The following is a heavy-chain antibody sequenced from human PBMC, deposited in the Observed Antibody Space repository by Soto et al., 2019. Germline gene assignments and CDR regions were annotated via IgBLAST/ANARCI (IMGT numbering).Heavy chain of an antibody. V-gene: IGHV1-18*01. CDR3: ARGVGSGSYYNQYNVFDS. J-gene: IGHJ5*01. D-gene: IGHD3-10*01. CDR1: GYTFTNYG. CDR2: INVYNGNT. Sequence: AASVKVSCKASGYTFTNYGISWVRQAPGQGLEWMGWINVYNGNTKYAQQVQGRVTMTTDTSTSTAYMELRSLRSDDTAVYYCARGVGSGSYYNQYNVFDSWGQGTLVPVTP.